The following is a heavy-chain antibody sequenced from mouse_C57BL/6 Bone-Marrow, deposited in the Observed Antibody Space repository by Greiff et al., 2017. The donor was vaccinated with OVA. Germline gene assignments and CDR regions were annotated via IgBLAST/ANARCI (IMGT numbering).Heavy chain of an antibody. V-gene: IGHV1-81*01. D-gene: IGHD5-1-1*01. CDR1: GYTFPSYG. J-gene: IGHJ4*01. CDR2: IYPRSGNT. Sequence: VQLQQPGAELAMPGASVKLSCKASGYTFPSYGLRWVKQRTGQGLEWIGEIYPRSGNTYYNEKFTGKATLTADKSSSTAYMVRRSLTSEDSAVYFCASERFNTPMDYWGQGPSVTVS. CDR3: ASERFNTPMDY.